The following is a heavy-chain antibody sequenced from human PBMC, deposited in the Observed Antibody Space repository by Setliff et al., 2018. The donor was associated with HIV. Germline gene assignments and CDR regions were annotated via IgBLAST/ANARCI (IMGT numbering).Heavy chain of an antibody. CDR3: ARRTPPGTYDAFDI. D-gene: IGHD2-15*01. Sequence: SGPTLVNPTQTLTLTCTFSAFSLTSTRVAVGWIRQPPGKALEWLALIYWDDDKHYTPSLKSRLTITKDTSKNQVVLTMTNMDPVDTAMYYCARRTPPGTYDAFDIWGQGTMVTVSS. J-gene: IGHJ3*02. CDR1: AFSLTSTRVA. CDR2: IYWDDDK. V-gene: IGHV2-5*02.